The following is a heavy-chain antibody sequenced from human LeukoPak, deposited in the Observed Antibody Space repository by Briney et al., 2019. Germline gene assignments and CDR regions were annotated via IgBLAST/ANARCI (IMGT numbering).Heavy chain of an antibody. Sequence: PGESLRLSCVASGFTFSSYSMNWVRQAPGKGLEWVSSISSSSSYIYYADSVKGRFTISRDNAKNSLYLQMNSLRAEDTAVYYCASQELYDFWSGYSPLGYWGQGTLVTVSS. CDR3: ASQELYDFWSGYSPLGY. CDR2: ISSSSSYI. V-gene: IGHV3-21*01. D-gene: IGHD3-3*01. J-gene: IGHJ4*02. CDR1: GFTFSSYS.